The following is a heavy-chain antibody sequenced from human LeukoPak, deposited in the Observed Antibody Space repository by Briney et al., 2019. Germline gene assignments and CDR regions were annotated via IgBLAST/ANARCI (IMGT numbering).Heavy chain of an antibody. CDR3: ARDLLVRGVGDAFDI. CDR2: IWYDGSRE. V-gene: IGHV3-33*01. J-gene: IGHJ3*02. Sequence: GGSLRLSCTASGSTLSSHGMHWVRQAPGKGLEWVANIWYDGSREHYADSVKGRFTISRESSTNTLYLQMNSLRAEDTAIYYCARDLLVRGVGDAFDIWGQGTMVSVSS. CDR1: GSTLSSHG. D-gene: IGHD3-10*01.